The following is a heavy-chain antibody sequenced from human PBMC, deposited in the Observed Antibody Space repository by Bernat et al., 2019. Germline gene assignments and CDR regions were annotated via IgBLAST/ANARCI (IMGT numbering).Heavy chain of an antibody. CDR3: ARLVIMFGRDGPGLDY. Sequence: EVQLVESGGGLVKPGGSLRLSCAASGFTFSSYSMNWVRQAPGKGLEWVSSLSSNRVYIYYGLPVKGRFTSSRDNAKNSLYLPRVSLRAEETADYYCARLVIMFGRDGPGLDYWGQGTLVTVSS. CDR1: GFTFSSYS. V-gene: IGHV3-21*06. D-gene: IGHD3-10*02. J-gene: IGHJ4*02. CDR2: LSSNRVYI.